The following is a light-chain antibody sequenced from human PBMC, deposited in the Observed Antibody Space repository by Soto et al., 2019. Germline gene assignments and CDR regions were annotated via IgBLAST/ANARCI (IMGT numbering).Light chain of an antibody. Sequence: EIVMTPSPATLSVSPVERATLSCRASQSVSSNYLAWYQQKPGQAPRLLIYGASSRATGIPDRFSGRGFGTDFTLTISRLEPEDFAVYYCQHSGDFRWTFGQGTKVDIK. J-gene: IGKJ1*01. CDR3: QHSGDFRWT. V-gene: IGKV3-20*01. CDR1: QSVSSNY. CDR2: GAS.